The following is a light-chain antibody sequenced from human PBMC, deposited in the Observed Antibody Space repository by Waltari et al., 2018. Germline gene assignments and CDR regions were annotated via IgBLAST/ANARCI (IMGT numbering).Light chain of an antibody. J-gene: IGLJ2*01. CDR3: GTWDSSLATLV. Sequence: QSVLTQPPSVSATSGQRVTISCSGKRSNIGSNYVSWYQQFPGTAPKLLIFDDNKRPSGIPDRLAGSKSGTSATLAITGLQRGDEADYYCGTWDSSLATLVFGGGTNLAVL. CDR1: RSNIGSNY. CDR2: DDN. V-gene: IGLV1-51*01.